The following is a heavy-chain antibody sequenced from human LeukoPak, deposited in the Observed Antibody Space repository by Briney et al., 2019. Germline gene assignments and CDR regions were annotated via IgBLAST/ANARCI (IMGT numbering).Heavy chain of an antibody. J-gene: IGHJ4*02. Sequence: SETLSLTCAVSGGSISSGGYSWSWIRQPPGKGLEWIGRIYTSGSTNYNPSLKSRVTISVDTSKNQFSLKLSSVTAADTAVYYCARGPHAMVRGENFDYWGQGTLVTVSS. D-gene: IGHD5-18*01. CDR1: GGSISSGGYS. V-gene: IGHV4-61*02. CDR3: ARGPHAMVRGENFDY. CDR2: IYTSGST.